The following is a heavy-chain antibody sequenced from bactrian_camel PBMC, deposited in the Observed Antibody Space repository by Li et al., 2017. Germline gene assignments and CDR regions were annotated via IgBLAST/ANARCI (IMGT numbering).Heavy chain of an antibody. V-gene: IGHV3S9*01. CDR3: AADQLYGTCRDVLDFPA. Sequence: HVQLVESGGGSVQAGGFLKLSCAATSQYAWDTYCMAWFRRVGGKEREGVAGIDGRGATTYTDSVEGRFIITRDKAKDLVYLQMNGLQPEDTGVYYCAADQLYGTCRDVLDFPARGQGTQVTVS. CDR1: QYAWDTYC. J-gene: IGHJ4*01. CDR2: IDGRGAT. D-gene: IGHD6*01.